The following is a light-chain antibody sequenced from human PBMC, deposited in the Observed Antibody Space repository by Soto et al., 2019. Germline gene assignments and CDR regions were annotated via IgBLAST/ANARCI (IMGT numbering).Light chain of an antibody. Sequence: MLSLSPGPLSFSPGERATLSCRASQSVRSNLAWYQQKPGQAPRLLIYGASSRATGIPDRFSGSGSGTDFTLTISRLEPEDFAVYYCQQYGSSLVFGQGTRLEIK. V-gene: IGKV3-20*01. CDR1: QSVRSN. J-gene: IGKJ5*01. CDR3: QQYGSSLV. CDR2: GAS.